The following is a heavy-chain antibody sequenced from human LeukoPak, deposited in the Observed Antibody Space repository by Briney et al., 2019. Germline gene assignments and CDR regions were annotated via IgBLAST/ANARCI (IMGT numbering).Heavy chain of an antibody. CDR3: ARLVGASWFDS. CDR1: GDSVSTNSAT. V-gene: IGHV6-1*01. Sequence: SQTHSLTCAISGDSVSTNSATWTWLRQSPSRGLEWLGRTYYRSKWNNDYAVSMKSRITINPDTSKNQFSLQLNSVTLEDTAVYYCARLVGASWFDSWGQGTLVTVSS. D-gene: IGHD1-26*01. J-gene: IGHJ5*01. CDR2: TYYRSKWNN.